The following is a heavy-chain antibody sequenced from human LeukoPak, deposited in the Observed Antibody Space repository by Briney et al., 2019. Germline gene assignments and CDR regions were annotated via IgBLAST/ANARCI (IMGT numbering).Heavy chain of an antibody. Sequence: SGTVSCTASGGTFTIYAISWVRQAPGQGMEWMGRIITILGIANYAQKFQGRVTITADKSTSTAYMELSSLRSEDTAVYYCARDLSSSPPFGYWGQGTLVTVSS. CDR1: GGTFTIYA. CDR3: ARDLSSSPPFGY. CDR2: IITILGIA. V-gene: IGHV1-69*04. J-gene: IGHJ4*02. D-gene: IGHD6-6*01.